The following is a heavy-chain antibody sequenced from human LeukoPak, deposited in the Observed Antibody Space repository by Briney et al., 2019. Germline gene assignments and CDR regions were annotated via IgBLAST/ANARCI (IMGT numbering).Heavy chain of an antibody. CDR2: IYYSGST. J-gene: IGHJ4*02. V-gene: IGHV4-31*03. D-gene: IGHD3-16*01. CDR1: GGSISSGGYY. Sequence: PSQTLSLTCTVSGGSISSGGYYWSWIRQHPGKGLEWIGYIYYSGSTYYNPSLKSRVTISVDTSKIQFSLKLSSVTAADTAVYYCARDSRILGVSNFDYWGQGTLVTVSS. CDR3: ARDSRILGVSNFDY.